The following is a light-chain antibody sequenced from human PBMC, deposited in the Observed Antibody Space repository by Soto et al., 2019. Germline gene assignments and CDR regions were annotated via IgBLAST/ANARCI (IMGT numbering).Light chain of an antibody. J-gene: IGKJ1*01. CDR3: QQYNNWPPWT. V-gene: IGKV3-15*01. Sequence: EIVITQSPATLAVSPGPRATLSCRASQSVSSRLAWYQQKPGQAPRLLIYGASTRATGIPARFSGSGSGTEFTLTISSLQSEDFAVYYCQQYNNWPPWTFGQGTKVDI. CDR2: GAS. CDR1: QSVSSR.